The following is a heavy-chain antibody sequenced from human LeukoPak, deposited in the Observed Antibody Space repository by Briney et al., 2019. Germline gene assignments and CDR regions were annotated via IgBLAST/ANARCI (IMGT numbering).Heavy chain of an antibody. D-gene: IGHD3-10*01. CDR3: ARESPVYYYGSGSYHTTFDY. Sequence: SETLSLTCAVYGGSSSAYYWTWIRQPPGKGLEWIGEINHSGSTNYNPSLKSRVTISVDTSKNQFSLKLSSVTAADTAVYYCARESPVYYYGSGSYHTTFDYWGQGTLVTVSS. J-gene: IGHJ4*02. V-gene: IGHV4-34*01. CDR1: GGSSSAYY. CDR2: INHSGST.